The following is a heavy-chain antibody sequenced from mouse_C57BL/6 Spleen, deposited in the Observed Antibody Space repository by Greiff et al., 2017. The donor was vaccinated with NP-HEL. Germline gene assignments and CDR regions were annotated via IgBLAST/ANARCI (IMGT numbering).Heavy chain of an antibody. J-gene: IGHJ4*01. CDR3: TTRSDYDEEGAMDY. CDR2: IDPENGDT. D-gene: IGHD2-4*01. CDR1: GFNIKDDY. Sequence: DVKLQESGAELVRPGASVKLSCTASGFNIKDDYMHWVKQRPEQGLEWIGWIDPENGDTEYASKFQGKATITADTSSNTAYLQLSSLTSEDTAVYYYTTRSDYDEEGAMDYWGQGTSVTVSS. V-gene: IGHV14-4*01.